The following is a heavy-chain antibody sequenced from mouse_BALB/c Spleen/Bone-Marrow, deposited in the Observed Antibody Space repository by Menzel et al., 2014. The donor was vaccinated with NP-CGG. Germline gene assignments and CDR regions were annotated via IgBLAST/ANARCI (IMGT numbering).Heavy chain of an antibody. CDR2: ISSGSNII. J-gene: IGHJ2*01. Sequence: EVQLVESGGGLVQPGGSRKLSCAASGFTFSSFAMHRIRQAPEKGLEWVAFISSGSNIIHYADTVKGRFTISRDNPKNTLFLQMTSLRSEDTAMYYCGRGDYWGQGTTLTVSS. V-gene: IGHV5-17*02. CDR1: GFTFSSFA. CDR3: GRGDY.